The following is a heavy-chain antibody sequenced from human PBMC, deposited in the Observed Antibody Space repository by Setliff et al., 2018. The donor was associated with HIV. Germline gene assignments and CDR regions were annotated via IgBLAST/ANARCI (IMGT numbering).Heavy chain of an antibody. CDR2: IYTSGIT. CDR1: GGSISDSRYY. J-gene: IGHJ4*02. CDR3: ARGVNFDY. Sequence: SETLSLTCTVSGGSISDSRYYWGWIRQPPGKGLEWIGNIYTSGITDYNPSLKSRVTISVDTSRNQFSLKLTSGTAADTAIYYCARGVNFDYWGQGTQVTVSS. D-gene: IGHD3-3*01. V-gene: IGHV4-39*07.